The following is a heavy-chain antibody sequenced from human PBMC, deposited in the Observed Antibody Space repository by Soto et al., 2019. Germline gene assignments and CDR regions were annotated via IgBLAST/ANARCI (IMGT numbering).Heavy chain of an antibody. Sequence: PGGSLRLSCAASGFTFRSYAMAWVRQAPGKGLEWVSGISGNAGGTYYADSVKGRSTISRDNSKNTLYLQMNSLRAEDTAVYYCAKALGYSRDGFDTWGQGTMVTVSS. CDR1: GFTFRSYA. V-gene: IGHV3-23*01. CDR3: AKALGYSRDGFDT. D-gene: IGHD1-1*01. CDR2: ISGNAGGT. J-gene: IGHJ3*02.